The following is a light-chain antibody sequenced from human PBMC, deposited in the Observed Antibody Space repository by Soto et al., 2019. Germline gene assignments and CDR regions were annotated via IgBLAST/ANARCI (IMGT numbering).Light chain of an antibody. CDR2: AAS. Sequence: IQMTQSPSSVSASVGDRVTITCRASQTLNNYLTWFQQKPGKAPRLLISAASILQSGVPSRFSGSGSGTDFTLTISSLQPEDVASYYCLQDYTYPWTFGQGTKVDI. V-gene: IGKV1-6*01. CDR1: QTLNNY. J-gene: IGKJ1*01. CDR3: LQDYTYPWT.